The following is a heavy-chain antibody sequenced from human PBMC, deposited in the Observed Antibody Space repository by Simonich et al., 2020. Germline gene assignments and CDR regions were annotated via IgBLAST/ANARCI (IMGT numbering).Heavy chain of an antibody. Sequence: QVQLQQWGAGLLKPSETLSLTCAVYGGSFSGYYWSWIRPPPGKGLGWIGEINHSGSTNYNPTLKSRVTISVDTSKNQFSLKLSSVTAADTAVYYCARGLRVAAAGTAFQHWGQGTLVTVSS. J-gene: IGHJ1*01. CDR2: INHSGST. V-gene: IGHV4-34*01. CDR3: ARGLRVAAAGTAFQH. CDR1: GGSFSGYY. D-gene: IGHD6-13*01.